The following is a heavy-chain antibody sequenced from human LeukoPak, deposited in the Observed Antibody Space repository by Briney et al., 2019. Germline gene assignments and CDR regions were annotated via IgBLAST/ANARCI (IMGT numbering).Heavy chain of an antibody. J-gene: IGHJ4*02. CDR3: AKDGYCTTVTCYGWLDY. V-gene: IGHV3-23*01. CDR2: VRGSEDST. D-gene: IGHD2-8*01. Sequence: GGSLRLSCAASGFRVSNYAMSWVRLAPGKGLEWVSCVRGSEDSTYYADSVKGRFTVSRDTSRNTLYLQMDSLRAEDTAVYYCAKDGYCTTVTCYGWLDYWGLGTLVTVSS. CDR1: GFRVSNYA.